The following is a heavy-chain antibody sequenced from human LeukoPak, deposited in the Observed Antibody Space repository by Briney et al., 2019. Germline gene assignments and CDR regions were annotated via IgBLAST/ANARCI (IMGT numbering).Heavy chain of an antibody. D-gene: IGHD2-2*01. CDR3: ASGYCSSTSCYALDY. J-gene: IGHJ4*02. CDR2: IWYDGSNK. V-gene: IGHV3-33*01. Sequence: PGGSLRLSCAASGFTFSSYVMHWVRQAPGKGLEWVAVIWYDGSNKYYADSVKGRFTISRDNSKNTLYLQMNSLRAEDTAVYYCASGYCSSTSCYALDYWGQGTLVTVSS. CDR1: GFTFSSYV.